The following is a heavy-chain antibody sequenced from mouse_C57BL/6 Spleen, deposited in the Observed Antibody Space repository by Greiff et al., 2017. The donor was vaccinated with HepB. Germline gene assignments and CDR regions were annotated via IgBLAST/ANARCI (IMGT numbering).Heavy chain of an antibody. CDR1: GFTFSNYW. V-gene: IGHV6-3*01. Sequence: DVKLEESGGGLVQPGGSMKLSCVVSGFTFSNYWMNWVRQSPEKGLEWVAQIRLKADNYATHDAESVKGRFTISRDDSKSSVYLQMNNLRAEDTGIYYCTPGSSDEAYWGQGTLVTVSA. CDR2: IRLKADNYAT. CDR3: TPGSSDEAY. D-gene: IGHD1-1*01. J-gene: IGHJ3*01.